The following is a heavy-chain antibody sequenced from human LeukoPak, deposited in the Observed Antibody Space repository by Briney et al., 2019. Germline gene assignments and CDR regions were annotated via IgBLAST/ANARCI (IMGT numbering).Heavy chain of an antibody. CDR2: TSSSGSTI. CDR1: GFTFSSYG. J-gene: IGHJ6*02. CDR3: ARGASYYYYYGMDV. Sequence: GGSLRLSCAASGFTFSSYGMNWVRQAPGKGLEWVSYTSSSGSTIYYADSVKGRFTISRDNAKNSLYLQMNSLRAEDTAVYYCARGASYYYYYGMDVWGQGTTVTVSS. D-gene: IGHD2-21*01. V-gene: IGHV3-48*03.